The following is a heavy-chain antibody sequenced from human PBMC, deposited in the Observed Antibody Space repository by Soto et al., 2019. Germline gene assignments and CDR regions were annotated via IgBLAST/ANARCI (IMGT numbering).Heavy chain of an antibody. Sequence: GASVKVSCKASGYTFTGYYMHWVRQAPGQGLEWMGWINPNSGGTNYAQKFQGRVTMTRDTSISTAYMELSRLRSDDTAVYYCARDPNYYDSSGYYRPYYFDYWGQGTLVTVSS. CDR1: GYTFTGYY. V-gene: IGHV1-2*02. D-gene: IGHD3-22*01. CDR3: ARDPNYYDSSGYYRPYYFDY. J-gene: IGHJ4*02. CDR2: INPNSGGT.